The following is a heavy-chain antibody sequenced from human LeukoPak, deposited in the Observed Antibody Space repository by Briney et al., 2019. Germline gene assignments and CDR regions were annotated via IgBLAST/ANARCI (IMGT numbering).Heavy chain of an antibody. V-gene: IGHV7-4-1*02. CDR1: GYTFTSYA. CDR2: INTNTGNP. CDR3: ARDSSLFEEALLVGATVDDY. D-gene: IGHD1-26*01. Sequence: GASVKVSCKASGYTFTSYAMNWVRQAPGQGLEWMGWINTNTGNPTYAQGFTGRFVFSLDTSVSTAYLQISSLKAEDTAVYYCARDSSLFEEALLVGATVDDYWGQGTLVTVSS. J-gene: IGHJ4*02.